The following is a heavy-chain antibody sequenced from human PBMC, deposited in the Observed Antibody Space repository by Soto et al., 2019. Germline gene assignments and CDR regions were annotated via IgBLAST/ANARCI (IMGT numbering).Heavy chain of an antibody. V-gene: IGHV4-30-4*01. CDR2: IYYSGST. CDR1: GGSISSGDYY. D-gene: IGHD3-3*01. CDR3: ARDGFLEWFDGMDV. J-gene: IGHJ6*02. Sequence: PSETLSLTCTVSGGSISSGDYYWSWIRQPPGKGLEWIGYIYYSGSTYYNPSLKSRVTISVDTSKNQFSLKLSSVTAADTAVYYCARDGFLEWFDGMDVWGQGTTVTVSS.